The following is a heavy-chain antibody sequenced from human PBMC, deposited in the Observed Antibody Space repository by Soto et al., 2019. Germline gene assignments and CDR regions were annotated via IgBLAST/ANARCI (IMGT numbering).Heavy chain of an antibody. CDR2: VSPIGTP. CDR1: GDSVSGGYY. V-gene: IGHV4-31*03. J-gene: IGHJ6*02. CDR3: ASDRGSYGMDV. Sequence: QVQLQESGPGLVKPSQTLSLTCTVSGDSVSGGYYWSWVRQRPRKGLEWIGYVSPIGTPYYSPSLNSRVSISIDTSKNQLSLEVRSVTAADTAVSYCASDRGSYGMDVWGQGTTVTVSS.